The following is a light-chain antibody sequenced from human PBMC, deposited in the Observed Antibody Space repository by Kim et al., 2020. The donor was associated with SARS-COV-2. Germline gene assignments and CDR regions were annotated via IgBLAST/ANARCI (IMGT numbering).Light chain of an antibody. CDR3: AAWDDSLSGPV. Sequence: GQRVTISCSGSSSNNERNFVYWYQRLPGTAPKLLIYRNNQRPSGVPDRFSGSKSATSASLAISGLQSDDEADYYCAAWDDSLSGPVFGGGTQLTVL. V-gene: IGLV1-47*01. CDR1: SSNNERNF. J-gene: IGLJ2*01. CDR2: RNN.